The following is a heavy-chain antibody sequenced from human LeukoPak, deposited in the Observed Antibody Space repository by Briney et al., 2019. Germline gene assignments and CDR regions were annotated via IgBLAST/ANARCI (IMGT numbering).Heavy chain of an antibody. D-gene: IGHD3-3*01. CDR2: MSSSSSTI. V-gene: IGHV3-48*01. J-gene: IGHJ4*02. CDR3: TTESRITIFGVP. CDR1: GFTFSSYS. Sequence: GGSLRLSCAASGFTFSSYSMNWVRQAPGKGLEWVSYMSSSSSTIYYADSVKDRFTISRDNAKNSLYLQMNSLKTEDTAVYYCTTESRITIFGVPWGQGTLVTVSS.